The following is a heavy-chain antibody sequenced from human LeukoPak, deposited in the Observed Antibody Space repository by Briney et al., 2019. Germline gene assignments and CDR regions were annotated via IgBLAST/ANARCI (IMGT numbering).Heavy chain of an antibody. Sequence: PSETLSLTCTVSGGSISSYYWSWIRQPAGKGLEWIGRIYTSGSTNYNPSLKSRVTMSLDTSKNQFSLKLSSVTAADTAVYYCARAFCFSTTCYTGYFDCWGQGTLVTVSS. D-gene: IGHD2-2*01. CDR3: ARAFCFSTTCYTGYFDC. CDR1: GGSISSYY. V-gene: IGHV4-4*07. J-gene: IGHJ4*02. CDR2: IYTSGST.